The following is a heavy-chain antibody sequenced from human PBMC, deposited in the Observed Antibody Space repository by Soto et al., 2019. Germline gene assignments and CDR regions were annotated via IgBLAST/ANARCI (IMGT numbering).Heavy chain of an antibody. CDR3: ARRPSYCSGGSCYSYGAFDI. Sequence: EVQLVESGGGLVQPGGSLRLSCAASGFTFSSYAMHWVRQAPGKGLEYVSAISSNGGSTYYANSVKGRFTISRDNSKNTLYLQRGSLRAEDMAVYYCARRPSYCSGGSCYSYGAFDIWGQGTMVTVSS. V-gene: IGHV3-64*01. D-gene: IGHD2-15*01. J-gene: IGHJ3*02. CDR1: GFTFSSYA. CDR2: ISSNGGST.